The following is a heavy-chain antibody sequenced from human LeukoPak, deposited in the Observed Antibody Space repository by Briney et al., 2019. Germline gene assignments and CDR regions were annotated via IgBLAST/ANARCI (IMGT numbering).Heavy chain of an antibody. D-gene: IGHD3-10*01. J-gene: IGHJ1*01. V-gene: IGHV3-53*01. Sequence: PGGSLGPSFAASGFALMSSYMSWVRQAPGRGLEGGSVIYSDGSTYYADSVKGGFTISRDNSKKTLYLQMNSLRAEDTAMYYCARDPHGYGSAWGQGTLVTVSS. CDR1: GFALMSSY. CDR2: IYSDGST. CDR3: ARDPHGYGSA.